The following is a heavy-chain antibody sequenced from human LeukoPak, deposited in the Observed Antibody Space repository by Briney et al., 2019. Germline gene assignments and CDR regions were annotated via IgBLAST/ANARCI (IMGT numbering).Heavy chain of an antibody. D-gene: IGHD6-19*01. CDR3: VRRGDASSGWGDHDY. V-gene: IGHV3-23*01. CDR1: GFTFNRNA. CDR2: IGGSGNKT. Sequence: PGGSLRLSCAASGFTFNRNAISWVRQAPGKGLEWVPTIGGSGNKTSYADSVKGRFTISRDNSKNMLHLQMSSLTGEDTDLYYCVRRGDASSGWGDHDYWGQGALVTVSS. J-gene: IGHJ4*02.